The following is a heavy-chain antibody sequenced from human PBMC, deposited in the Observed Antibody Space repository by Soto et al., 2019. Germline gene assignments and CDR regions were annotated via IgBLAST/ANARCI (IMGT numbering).Heavy chain of an antibody. CDR1: GFTVSSNY. J-gene: IGHJ4*02. D-gene: IGHD2-15*01. CDR3: ARSFECSGGSCYGGIDY. CDR2: IYSGGST. V-gene: IGHV3-53*01. Sequence: TGGSLRLSCAASGFTVSSNYMSWVRQAPGKGLEWVSVIYSGGSTYYADSVKGRFTISRDNSKNTLYLQMNSLRAEDTAVYYCARSFECSGGSCYGGIDYWGQGTLVTVSS.